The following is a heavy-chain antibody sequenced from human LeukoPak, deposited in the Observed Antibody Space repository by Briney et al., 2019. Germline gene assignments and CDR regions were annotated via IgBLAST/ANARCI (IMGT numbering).Heavy chain of an antibody. CDR3: ARDRVVVVGTNWFDP. D-gene: IGHD2-15*01. V-gene: IGHV3-21*01. Sequence: GGSLRLSCAASGFTFSSYSMNWVRQAPGKGLEWVSSTSSSSSYIYYADSVKGRFTISRDNAKNSLYLQMNSLRAEDTAVYYCARDRVVVVGTNWFDPWGQGTLVTVSS. CDR1: GFTFSSYS. J-gene: IGHJ5*02. CDR2: TSSSSSYI.